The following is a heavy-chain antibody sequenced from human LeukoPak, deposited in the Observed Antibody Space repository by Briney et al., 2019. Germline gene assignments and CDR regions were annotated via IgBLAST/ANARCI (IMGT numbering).Heavy chain of an antibody. CDR2: ISYDGSNK. CDR1: GFTPSSYG. CDR3: AKDKDVVVPAAMEFDY. Sequence: SGGSLRLSRAAPGFTPSSYGMHWVRQAPGKGLEWVAVISYDGSNKYYADSVKGRFTISRDNSKNTLYLQMNSLRAEDTAVYYCAKDKDVVVPAAMEFDYWGQGTLVTVSS. D-gene: IGHD2-2*01. J-gene: IGHJ4*02. V-gene: IGHV3-30*18.